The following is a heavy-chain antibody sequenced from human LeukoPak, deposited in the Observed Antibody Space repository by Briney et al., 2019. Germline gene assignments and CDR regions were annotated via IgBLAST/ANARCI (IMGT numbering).Heavy chain of an antibody. V-gene: IGHV1-18*01. J-gene: IGHJ4*02. CDR1: GYMFSTYG. CDR3: ARCSGSHFSLDY. D-gene: IGHD1-26*01. CDR2: ISTSSDSR. Sequence: ASVKVSCKASGYMFSTYGISWVRQAPGQGLEWMGWISTSSDSRTYAQTFQGRVSLTTDTSTGTAYMEVKSLRSDHTAIYYCARCSGSHFSLDYGGQGTRDRVSS.